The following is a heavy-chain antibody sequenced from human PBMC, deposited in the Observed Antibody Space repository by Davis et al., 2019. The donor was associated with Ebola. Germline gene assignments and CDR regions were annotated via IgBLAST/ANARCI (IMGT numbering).Heavy chain of an antibody. Sequence: GESLKISCAASGFTFSSYGMHWVRQAPGKGLEWVAVISYDGSNKYYADSVKGRFTISRDNSKNTLYLQMNSLRAEDTAVYYCAKDRANIVVVPAATYYYYGMDVWGQGTTVTVSS. CDR1: GFTFSSYG. D-gene: IGHD2-2*01. CDR3: AKDRANIVVVPAATYYYYGMDV. J-gene: IGHJ6*02. CDR2: ISYDGSNK. V-gene: IGHV3-30*18.